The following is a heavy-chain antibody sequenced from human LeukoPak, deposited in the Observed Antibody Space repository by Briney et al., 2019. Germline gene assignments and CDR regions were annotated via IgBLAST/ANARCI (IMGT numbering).Heavy chain of an antibody. CDR2: NYYSEST. CDR3: ARGEVVVAATPTLNWFDP. J-gene: IGHJ5*02. D-gene: IGHD2-15*01. Sequence: SETLSLTCTVSGGSISSSSYYWGWSRQPPGKGLEWNGSNYYSESTYYNPSLKSRVTISVDTSKNQFSLKLSSVTAADTAVYYCARGEVVVAATPTLNWFDPWGQGTLVTVSS. CDR1: GGSISSSSYY. V-gene: IGHV4-39*07.